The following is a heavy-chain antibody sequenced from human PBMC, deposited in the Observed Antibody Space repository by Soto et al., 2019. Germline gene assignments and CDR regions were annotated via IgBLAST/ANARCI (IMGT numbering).Heavy chain of an antibody. CDR1: GGSFSGYQ. J-gene: IGHJ6*03. V-gene: IGHV4-34*01. D-gene: IGHD3-10*01. CDR3: ARGLILWFGELSRRGGYYYYMDV. Sequence: QVQLQQWGAGLLKPSETLSLTCAVYGGSFSGYQWSWIRQTPGKGLEWIGEINDSGHINYSPSLKSRVTILVDTPKKQISLKLSSVTAAATAVYYCARGLILWFGELSRRGGYYYYMDVWGIGTTVTVSS. CDR2: INDSGHI.